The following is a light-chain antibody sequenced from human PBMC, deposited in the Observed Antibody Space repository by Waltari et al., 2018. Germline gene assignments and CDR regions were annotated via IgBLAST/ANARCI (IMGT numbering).Light chain of an antibody. CDR3: QQYNNWLLYS. Sequence: EIAMTQSPATLSVSPGERATLSCRARQSVGNNLAWYQQKPGQAPRLLIYDASIRATGVPARFSGSGSGTEFTLTISSLQSEDFAVYYCQQYNNWLLYSFGQGTKLEIK. V-gene: IGKV3-15*01. CDR2: DAS. CDR1: QSVGNN. J-gene: IGKJ2*01.